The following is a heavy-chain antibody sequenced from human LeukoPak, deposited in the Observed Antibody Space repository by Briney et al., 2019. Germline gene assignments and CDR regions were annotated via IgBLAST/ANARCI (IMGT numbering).Heavy chain of an antibody. CDR2: ISGSGGST. V-gene: IGHV3-23*01. Sequence: HTGGSLRLSCAASGFTFSSYAMSWVRQAPGKGLEWVSAISGSGGSTYYADSVKGRFTISRDNSKNTLYLQMNSLRAEDTAVYYCARRGNMSSHAFDIWGQGTVVTVSS. CDR3: ARRGNMSSHAFDI. D-gene: IGHD2/OR15-2a*01. J-gene: IGHJ3*02. CDR1: GFTFSSYA.